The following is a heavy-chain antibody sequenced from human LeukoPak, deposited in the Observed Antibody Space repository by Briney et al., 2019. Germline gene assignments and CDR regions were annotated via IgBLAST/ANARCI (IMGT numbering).Heavy chain of an antibody. V-gene: IGHV4-59*08. CDR1: GGSISTDY. D-gene: IGHD1-26*01. J-gene: IGHJ4*02. CDR3: ARLGKEVTYRAYYLDY. CDR2: IHYSGHT. Sequence: PSETLSLTCTVSGGSISTDYWSWIRQPPGQGLEYIAFIHYSGHTNYNPSLKSRVTISIDTSKNQFSLNLSSVTAADTAVYYCARLGKEVTYRAYYLDYWGQGTLVTVSS.